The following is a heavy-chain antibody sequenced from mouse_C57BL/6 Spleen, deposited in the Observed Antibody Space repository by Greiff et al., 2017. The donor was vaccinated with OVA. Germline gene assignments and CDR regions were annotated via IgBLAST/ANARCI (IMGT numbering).Heavy chain of an antibody. CDR1: GYTFTDYN. CDR2: INPNNGGT. D-gene: IGHD1-1*01. J-gene: IGHJ3*01. V-gene: IGHV1-22*01. Sequence: VQLKESGPELVKPGASVKMSCKASGYTFTDYNMHWVKQSHGKSLEWIGYINPNNGGTSYNQKFKGKATLTVNKSSSTAYMELRSLTSEDSAVYYCATGSSFPFAYWGQGTLVTVSA. CDR3: ATGSSFPFAY.